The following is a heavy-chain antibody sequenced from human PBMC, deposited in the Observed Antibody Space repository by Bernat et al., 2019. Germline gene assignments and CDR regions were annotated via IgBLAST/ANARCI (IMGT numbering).Heavy chain of an antibody. J-gene: IGHJ4*02. Sequence: EVQLVESGGGLVQPGGSLTLSCAASGFTFSSCWMSWVRQAPGKGLEWVANIKEDGSEKSYVDSVKGRFTISRDNAKNSLYLQMNSLRAEDTAVYYCARDVYWSGPIDYWGQGTLVTVSS. CDR2: IKEDGSEK. CDR1: GFTFSSCW. CDR3: ARDVYWSGPIDY. D-gene: IGHD2-15*01. V-gene: IGHV3-7*03.